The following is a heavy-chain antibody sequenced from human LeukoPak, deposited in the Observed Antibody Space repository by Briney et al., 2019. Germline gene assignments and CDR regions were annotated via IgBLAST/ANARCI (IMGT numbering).Heavy chain of an antibody. Sequence: PSETLSLTCAVSGYSISSGYYWGWIRQPPGKGLEWVGSIYHSGSTYYNPSLKSRVTISVDTSKNQFSLKLSSVTAADTAVYYCARRGWENYYDSSGYYPTFDYWGQGTLVTVSS. CDR3: ARRGWENYYDSSGYYPTFDY. CDR2: IYHSGST. J-gene: IGHJ4*02. V-gene: IGHV4-38-2*01. D-gene: IGHD3-22*01. CDR1: GYSISSGYY.